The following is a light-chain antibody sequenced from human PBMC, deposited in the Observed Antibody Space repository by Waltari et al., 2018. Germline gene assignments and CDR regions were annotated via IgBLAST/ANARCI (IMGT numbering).Light chain of an antibody. CDR3: SSYTSSTSVV. Sequence: QSALTQPASVSGSPGQSITISCTGTSSHVGGYNFFPWYQHHPGKAPKLLIYDVNNRPSGVSDRFSGSKSGNTASLTISGLQAEDEADYYCSSYTSSTSVVFGGGTQLTVL. CDR1: SSHVGGYNF. CDR2: DVN. J-gene: IGLJ2*01. V-gene: IGLV2-14*03.